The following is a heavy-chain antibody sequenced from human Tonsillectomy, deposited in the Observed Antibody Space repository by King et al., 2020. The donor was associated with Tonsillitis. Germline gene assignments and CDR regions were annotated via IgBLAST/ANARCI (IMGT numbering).Heavy chain of an antibody. J-gene: IGHJ4*02. CDR3: AKNTGSRYGYFEY. D-gene: IGHD5-18*01. Sequence: VQLVESGGGLGQPGGSLRLSCAASGFTFNNYALSWVRQAPGKGLEWVATIGGSGADTYYADSVKGRFTNSRDNSKNTMYMQMNSLRAEDTAIYYCAKNTGSRYGYFEYWGRGTLVTVSS. CDR1: GFTFNNYA. V-gene: IGHV3-23*04. CDR2: IGGSGADT.